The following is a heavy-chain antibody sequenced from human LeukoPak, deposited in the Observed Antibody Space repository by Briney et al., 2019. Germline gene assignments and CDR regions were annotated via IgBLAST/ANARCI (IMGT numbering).Heavy chain of an antibody. CDR1: GFTFSSYA. Sequence: GGSLRLSCAASGFTFSSYAMSWVRLAPGKGLEWVSDISGSGGSTYYADSVKGRFTISRDNSKNTLYLQMNSLRAEDTAVYYCAKRQGGILWIGESLYYGMDVWGQGTTVTVSS. CDR3: AKRQGGILWIGESLYYGMDV. J-gene: IGHJ6*02. V-gene: IGHV3-23*01. CDR2: ISGSGGST. D-gene: IGHD3-10*01.